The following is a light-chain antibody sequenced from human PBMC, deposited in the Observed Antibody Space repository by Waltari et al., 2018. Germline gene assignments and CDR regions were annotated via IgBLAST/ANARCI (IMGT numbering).Light chain of an antibody. CDR1: QSINSN. V-gene: IGKV3-15*01. CDR2: GAS. Sequence: EIVMTQSPATLSVSPGERATPSCRASQSINSNVAWYQQKPGQAPRLLIYGASTRATGIPARFSGSGSGTEFTLTINSLQSEDFAVYSCQQYNNWRSTFGGGTKVESK. CDR3: QQYNNWRST. J-gene: IGKJ4*01.